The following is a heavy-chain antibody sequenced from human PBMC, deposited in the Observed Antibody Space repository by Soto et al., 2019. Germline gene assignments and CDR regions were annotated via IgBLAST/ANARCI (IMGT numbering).Heavy chain of an antibody. J-gene: IGHJ4*02. V-gene: IGHV3-73*01. D-gene: IGHD1-7*01. CDR3: SRPEALTGTIAS. Sequence: GGSMRLSCAVSGDSFSDSAMHWVRQASGKGLEWIGLIRSKTYNYETIYAASVSGRFTISRDDSKSTAYLQMNSLKTDDTAVYYCSRPEALTGTIASWGQGTLVTVSS. CDR1: GDSFSDSA. CDR2: IRSKTYNYET.